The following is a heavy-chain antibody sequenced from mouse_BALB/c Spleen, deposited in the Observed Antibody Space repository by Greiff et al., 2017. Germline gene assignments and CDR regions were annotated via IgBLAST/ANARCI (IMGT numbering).Heavy chain of an antibody. CDR2: IDPANGNT. J-gene: IGHJ3*01. CDR3: ARRGITTLFAY. CDR1: GFNIKDTY. Sequence: EVKLMESGAELVKPGASVKLSCTASGFNIKDTYMHWVKQRPEQGLEWIGRIDPANGNTKYDPKFQGKATITADTSSNTAYLQLSSLTSEDTAVYYCARRGITTLFAYWGQGTLVTVSA. V-gene: IGHV14-3*02. D-gene: IGHD2-4*01.